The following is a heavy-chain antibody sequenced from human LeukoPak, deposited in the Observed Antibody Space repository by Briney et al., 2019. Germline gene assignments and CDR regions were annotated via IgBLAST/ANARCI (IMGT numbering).Heavy chain of an antibody. J-gene: IGHJ4*02. CDR3: ARVSTYYYDSSGLD. D-gene: IGHD3-22*01. CDR1: GGSFSGYY. CDR2: IYYSGST. Sequence: PSETLSLTCAVYGGSFSGYYWSWIRQRPGKGLEWIGYIYYSGSTYYNPSLKSRVTISVDTSKNQFSLKLSSVTAADTAVYYCARVSTYYYDSSGLDWGQGTLVTVSS. V-gene: IGHV4-31*11.